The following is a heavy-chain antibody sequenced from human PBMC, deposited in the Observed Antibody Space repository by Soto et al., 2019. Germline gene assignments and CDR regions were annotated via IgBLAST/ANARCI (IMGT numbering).Heavy chain of an antibody. V-gene: IGHV4-59*08. CDR2: IYYSGST. Sequence: QVQLQESGPGLVKPSEALSLTCTVSGDSISSYYWNWIRQPPGKGLEWIGYIYYSGSTNYNPSLKSRVTISVDTSKNQFSLKLSSVTAADTAVYDCARWGRSRDLDVWGQGTTVTVSS. CDR3: ARWGRSRDLDV. J-gene: IGHJ6*02. D-gene: IGHD3-16*01. CDR1: GDSISSYY.